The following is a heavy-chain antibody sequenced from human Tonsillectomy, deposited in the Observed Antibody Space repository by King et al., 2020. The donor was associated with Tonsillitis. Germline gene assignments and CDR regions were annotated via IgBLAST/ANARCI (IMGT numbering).Heavy chain of an antibody. CDR3: ARGIEQWLAPFDF. Sequence: QLVQSGAEVRKPGASVQVSCKASGYTFTISSFGIRCVRQSPGQGLEWMGWISPYIGNTNYAQNLNGRVIMTTDTSTSTAYMELRSLRSDDTAVYYCARGIEQWLAPFDFWGQGTLVTVSS. CDR2: ISPYIGNT. V-gene: IGHV1-18*01. CDR1: GYTFTISSFG. D-gene: IGHD6-19*01. J-gene: IGHJ4*02.